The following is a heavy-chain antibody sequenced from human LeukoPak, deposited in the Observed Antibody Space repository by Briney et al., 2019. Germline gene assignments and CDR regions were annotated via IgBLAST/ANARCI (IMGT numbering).Heavy chain of an antibody. CDR2: IYYSGST. J-gene: IGHJ3*02. V-gene: IGHV4-59*01. CDR1: GGSISSYY. D-gene: IGHD3-10*01. CDR3: ARGSVRVSYAFDI. Sequence: SETLSLTCTVSGGSISSYYWSWIRQPPGKGLEWIGYIYYSGSTDYNPSLKSRVTISVDTSKNQFSLKLSSVTAADTAVYYCARGSVRVSYAFDIWGQGTMVTVSS.